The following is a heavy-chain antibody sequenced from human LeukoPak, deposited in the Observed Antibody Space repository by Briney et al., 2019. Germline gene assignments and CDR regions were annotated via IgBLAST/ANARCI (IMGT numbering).Heavy chain of an antibody. CDR1: GYTFTGYY. Sequence: ASVKVSCKASGYTFTGYYMHWVRQAPGQGLEWMGWINPNSGGTNYAQKFQGRVTMTRDTSISTAYMELSRLRSDDTAVYYCARGKGATIFGVVIEDAFDIWGQGTMVTVSS. V-gene: IGHV1-2*02. CDR2: INPNSGGT. D-gene: IGHD3-3*01. J-gene: IGHJ3*02. CDR3: ARGKGATIFGVVIEDAFDI.